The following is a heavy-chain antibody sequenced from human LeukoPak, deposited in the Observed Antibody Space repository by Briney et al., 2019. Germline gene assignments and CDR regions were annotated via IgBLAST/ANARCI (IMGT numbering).Heavy chain of an antibody. Sequence: GGSLRLSCVASGFTFITYSMNWVRQAPGKGLEWVSSISSSSDYVYYADSVKGRFTISRDNAKNSLYLQMNSLRAEDTAVYYCARDNRGWQGIAARPKRSDYYYMDVWGKGTTVTVSS. CDR2: ISSSSDYV. V-gene: IGHV3-21*01. J-gene: IGHJ6*03. D-gene: IGHD6-6*01. CDR3: ARDNRGWQGIAARPKRSDYYYMDV. CDR1: GFTFITYS.